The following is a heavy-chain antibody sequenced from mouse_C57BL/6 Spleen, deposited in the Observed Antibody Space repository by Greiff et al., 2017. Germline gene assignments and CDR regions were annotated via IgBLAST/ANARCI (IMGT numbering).Heavy chain of an antibody. Sequence: QVQLQQPGAELVKPGASVKLSCKASGYTFTSYWMHWVKQRPGQGLEWIGMIHPNSGSTNDNEKFKSKATLTVDKSSSTAYMQLSSLTFEDSAVYYCARCVIYYDYDEGGFDYWGQGTTLTVSS. CDR3: ARCVIYYDYDEGGFDY. D-gene: IGHD2-4*01. V-gene: IGHV1-64*01. CDR1: GYTFTSYW. CDR2: IHPNSGST. J-gene: IGHJ2*01.